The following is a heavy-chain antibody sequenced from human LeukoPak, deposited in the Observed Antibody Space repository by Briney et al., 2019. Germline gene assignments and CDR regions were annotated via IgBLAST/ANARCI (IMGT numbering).Heavy chain of an antibody. CDR3: AKRGVVIRVILVGFHKEAYYFDS. CDR2: ISDSGGRT. Sequence: GGSLRLSCAVSGITLSNYGMSWVRQAPGKGLEWVAGISDSGGRTNYADSVKGRFTISRDNPKNTLYLQMNSLRGEDTAVYFCAKRGVVIRVILVGFHKEAYYFDSWGQGALVTVSS. V-gene: IGHV3-23*01. CDR1: GITLSNYG. D-gene: IGHD3-22*01. J-gene: IGHJ4*02.